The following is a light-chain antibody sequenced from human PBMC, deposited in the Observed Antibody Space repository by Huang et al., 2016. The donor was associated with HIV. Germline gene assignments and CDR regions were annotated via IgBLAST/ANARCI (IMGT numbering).Light chain of an antibody. CDR1: QSVGSF. J-gene: IGKJ3*01. Sequence: EIVLTQSPATLSLSPGERATPSCRASQSVGSFLAWYQQKPGQAPSLLIYDASYRATGIPARFSGSGSGTDFTLTISSLEPEDFAVYYCQQRTYSFTFGPGTKVD. CDR2: DAS. V-gene: IGKV3-11*01. CDR3: QQRTYSFT.